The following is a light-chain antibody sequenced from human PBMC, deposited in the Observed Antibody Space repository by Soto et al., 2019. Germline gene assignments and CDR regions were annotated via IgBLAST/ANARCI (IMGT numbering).Light chain of an antibody. CDR2: DVS. Sequence: QSVLTQPSSVSGSPGQSVTISCTGTSSDVGGYNSVSWYQQHPGKAPKLMIYDVSKRPSGVPDRFSGSKSSNTASLTVSGLQAEDEADYYCCSYADRYVFGTGTKVTVL. V-gene: IGLV2-11*01. CDR3: CSYADRYV. J-gene: IGLJ1*01. CDR1: SSDVGGYNS.